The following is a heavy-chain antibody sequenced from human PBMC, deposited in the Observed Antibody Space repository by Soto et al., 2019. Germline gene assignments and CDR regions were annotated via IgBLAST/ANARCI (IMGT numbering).Heavy chain of an antibody. D-gene: IGHD1-26*01. V-gene: IGHV5-51*01. Sequence: PGESLKISCKGSGYDFINYWIGWVRQMPGRGLEWMGFIYPSDSDTRYSPSFQGQVTISADKSIFTAYLQWSSLKASDTAMYYGARHRREDTEQSLDYWGQGTLVTVSS. J-gene: IGHJ4*02. CDR3: ARHRREDTEQSLDY. CDR1: GYDFINYW. CDR2: IYPSDSDT.